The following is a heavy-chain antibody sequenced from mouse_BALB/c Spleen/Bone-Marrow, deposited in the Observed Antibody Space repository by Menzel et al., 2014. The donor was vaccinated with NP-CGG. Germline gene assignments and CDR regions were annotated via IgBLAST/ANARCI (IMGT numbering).Heavy chain of an antibody. D-gene: IGHD2-14*01. V-gene: IGHV1S126*01. CDR2: IYPSDSYS. J-gene: IGHJ4*01. CDR1: GYTFTNYW. Sequence: QAQLKQSGAELVRPGASVKGSCKASGYTFTNYWINWVRQRPGQGLEWIGNIYPSDSYSKYNQKFKDKATLTVDKSSSTAYMQLSSPTSEDSAVYYCTRRDRYDYYGVDYWGQGTSVTVPS. CDR3: TRRDRYDYYGVDY.